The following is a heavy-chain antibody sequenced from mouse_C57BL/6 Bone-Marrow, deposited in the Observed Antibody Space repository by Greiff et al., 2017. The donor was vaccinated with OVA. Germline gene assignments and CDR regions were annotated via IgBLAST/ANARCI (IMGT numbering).Heavy chain of an antibody. V-gene: IGHV1-53*01. CDR1: GYTFTSYW. D-gene: IGHD2-5*01. CDR2: INPSNGGT. Sequence: QVQLQQPGPELVKPGASVKLSCKASGYTFTSYWLHWVKQRPGQGLEWIGNINPSNGGTNYNEKFKSKATLTVDKSSSKAYMQLRRLPSEDSAVYYCAGLNYSNSWVAYWGQGTLVTVSA. CDR3: AGLNYSNSWVAY. J-gene: IGHJ3*01.